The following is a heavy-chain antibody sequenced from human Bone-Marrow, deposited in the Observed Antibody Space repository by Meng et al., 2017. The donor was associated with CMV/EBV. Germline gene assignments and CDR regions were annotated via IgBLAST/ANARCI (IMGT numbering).Heavy chain of an antibody. V-gene: IGHV3-30-3*01. J-gene: IGHJ6*02. CDR2: ISYDGSNK. Sequence: GESLKISCAASGFTFSSYAMHWVRQAPGKGLEWVAVISYDGSNKYYADSVKGRFTISRDNSKNTLYLQMNSLRAEDTVVYYCARDHPNYCSSTSCYGSGGMDVWGQGTTVTVSS. D-gene: IGHD2-2*01. CDR1: GFTFSSYA. CDR3: ARDHPNYCSSTSCYGSGGMDV.